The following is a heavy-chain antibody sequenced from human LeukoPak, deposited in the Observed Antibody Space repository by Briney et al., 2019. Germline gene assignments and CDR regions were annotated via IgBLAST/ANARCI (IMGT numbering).Heavy chain of an antibody. Sequence: PSEILSLTCTVSGGSMSTYYWSWIRQPPGKGLEWIGYIYYSGSTNYNPSLKSRVTISVDTSKNQFSLKLSSVTTADTAVYYCARDSGYGPFDPWGQGTLVTVSS. J-gene: IGHJ5*02. D-gene: IGHD3-10*01. CDR1: GGSMSTYY. CDR3: ARDSGYGPFDP. CDR2: IYYSGST. V-gene: IGHV4-59*01.